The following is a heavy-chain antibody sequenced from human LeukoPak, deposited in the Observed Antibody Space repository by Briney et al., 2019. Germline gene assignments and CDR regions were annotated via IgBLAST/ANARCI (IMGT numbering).Heavy chain of an antibody. CDR2: IIPIFGTA. V-gene: IGHV1-69*01. D-gene: IGHD3-9*01. CDR3: ASPREGPLVRGAYDILTA. CDR1: VGTFSNYA. Sequence: SVTVSFKASVGTFSNYAISWVRQAPGQGLEWMGGIIPIFGTANYAQKFQGRVTITADESTSTAYMELSSLRSEDTAVYYCASPREGPLVRGAYDILTAWGQGTLVTVSS. J-gene: IGHJ5*02.